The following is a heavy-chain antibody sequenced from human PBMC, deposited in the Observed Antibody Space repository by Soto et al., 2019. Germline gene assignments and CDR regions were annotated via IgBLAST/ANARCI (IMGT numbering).Heavy chain of an antibody. D-gene: IGHD1-26*01. CDR3: ARAHGTSWYNWFDP. Sequence: ASVKVSCKASGGNFTNFGISWVRQAPGQGLEWMGGIIPLFGTTNYAHKFRGRVTVTADESTSTVYMELSSLRSEDTAMYYCARAHGTSWYNWFDPWGQGTLVTVSS. J-gene: IGHJ5*02. CDR1: GGNFTNFG. V-gene: IGHV1-69*13. CDR2: IIPLFGTT.